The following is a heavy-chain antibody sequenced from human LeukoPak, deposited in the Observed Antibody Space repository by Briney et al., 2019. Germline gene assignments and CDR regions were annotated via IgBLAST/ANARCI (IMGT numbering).Heavy chain of an antibody. V-gene: IGHV1-69*13. D-gene: IGHD6-19*01. J-gene: IGHJ3*02. CDR1: GGTFSSYA. CDR3: ARDASSGYGASDAFDI. Sequence: SVKVSCKASGGTFSSYAISWVRQAPGQGLEWMGGIIPIFGTANYAQKFQGRVTITADESTSTAYMELGSLRSEDTAVYYCARDASSGYGASDAFDIWGQGTMVTVSS. CDR2: IIPIFGTA.